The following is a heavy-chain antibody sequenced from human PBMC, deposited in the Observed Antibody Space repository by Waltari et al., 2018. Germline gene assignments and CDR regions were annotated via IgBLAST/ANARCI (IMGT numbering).Heavy chain of an antibody. CDR1: NGPISSTSNW. D-gene: IGHD3-22*01. V-gene: IGHV4-39*01. CDR2: LYYSGTT. Sequence: QVQLQESGPGLVKPSETLTLTCTVSNGPISSTSNWWAWIRQHPGKGLEWIGILYYSGTTYYNPSLDSRVTIAVDTSKNQFSLRMNSVTAADTAMYYCAGIPDTTLCDSSGPRNCFDTWGQGTLVTVSS. J-gene: IGHJ5*02. CDR3: AGIPDTTLCDSSGPRNCFDT.